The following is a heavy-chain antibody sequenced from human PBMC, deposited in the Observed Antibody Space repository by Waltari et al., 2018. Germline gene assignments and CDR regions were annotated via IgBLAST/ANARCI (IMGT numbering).Heavy chain of an antibody. CDR1: GYTFSNFY. V-gene: IGHV1-46*01. D-gene: IGHD4-17*01. J-gene: IGHJ4*02. CDR2: INPIGGST. CDR3: VRSATTVVSPDY. Sequence: QVQLVQSGAEVKKPGASVKVSCKASGYTFSNFYMHWVRQAPGQGLEWMGIINPIGGSTSYAQKFQGRVTMTRDTSTSTVYMELSSLRSEDTAVYYCVRSATTVVSPDYWGQGTLVTVSS.